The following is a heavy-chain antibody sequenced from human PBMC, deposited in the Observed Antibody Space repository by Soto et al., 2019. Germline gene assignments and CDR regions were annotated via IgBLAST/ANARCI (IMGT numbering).Heavy chain of an antibody. CDR3: ARRGDSFAWGY. V-gene: IGHV3-53*01. CDR1: GFLVNSAY. J-gene: IGHJ4*02. CDR2: INSDGST. Sequence: EVQLVESGGGLIPPGGSLRLSCAASGFLVNSAYMTWVRQAPGKGLEWLSMINSDGSTLYAESVKGRFTISRDNSKNRLEIQMNSLRAEDTAMYYCARRGDSFAWGYWGQGTLVIVTS. D-gene: IGHD5-18*01.